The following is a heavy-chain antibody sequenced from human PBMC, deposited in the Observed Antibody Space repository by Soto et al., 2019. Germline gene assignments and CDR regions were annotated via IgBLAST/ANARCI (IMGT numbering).Heavy chain of an antibody. CDR1: AYTFSSYY. V-gene: IGHV1-46*01. CDR2: INPSGGST. Sequence: SVKVSFKASAYTFSSYYMHWVRQAPGQGLEWMGIINPSGGSTSYAQKFQGRVTMTRDTSTSTVYMELSSLRSEDTAVYYCAREGPYYYDSSGYYSDLLTYYFDYWGQGTLVTVSS. D-gene: IGHD3-22*01. J-gene: IGHJ4*02. CDR3: AREGPYYYDSSGYYSDLLTYYFDY.